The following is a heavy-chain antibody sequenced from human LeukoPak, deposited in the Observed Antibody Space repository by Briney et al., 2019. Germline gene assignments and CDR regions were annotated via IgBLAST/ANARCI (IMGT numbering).Heavy chain of an antibody. J-gene: IGHJ4*02. CDR2: INGGGDTT. V-gene: IGHV3-23*01. CDR1: GFTFVNYA. D-gene: IGHD5-18*01. CDR3: AKALDTYGYMRFDF. Sequence: HPGGSLRLSCAASGFTFVNYAMTWVRQAPGKGLEWVSAINGGGDTTYYADSVKGRFTISRDKSKDTMYLQMNSLRAEDTALYCAKALDTYGYMRFDFWGQGTLVTVSS.